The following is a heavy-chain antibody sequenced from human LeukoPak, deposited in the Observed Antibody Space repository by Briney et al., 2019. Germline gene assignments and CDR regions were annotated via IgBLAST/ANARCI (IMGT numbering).Heavy chain of an antibody. CDR1: GGSISSYY. J-gene: IGHJ4*02. Sequence: SETLSLTCTVSGGSISSYYWSWMRQPPGEGLEGSGEINHRKPTHYHPPLKSPLTISIDPSNTQFSLKLRSVTAAHTAVYYCAGHILGIAAAGTHPYYFDYWGQGTLVTVSS. CDR2: INHRKPT. V-gene: IGHV4-34*01. D-gene: IGHD6-13*01. CDR3: AGHILGIAAAGTHPYYFDY.